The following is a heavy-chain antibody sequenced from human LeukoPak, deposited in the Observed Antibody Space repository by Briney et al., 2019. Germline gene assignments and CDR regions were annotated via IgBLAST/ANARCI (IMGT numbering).Heavy chain of an antibody. CDR2: ISSSDSTI. D-gene: IGHD1-26*01. J-gene: IGHJ4*02. Sequence: GGSLRLSCAASGFTFSNAWMSWVRQAPGKGLEWVSYISSSDSTIYYADSVKGRFTISRDNAKNSLYLQMNSLRAEDTAVHYCARDGYSGSYRALYYWGQGTLVTVSS. CDR1: GFTFSNAW. CDR3: ARDGYSGSYRALYY. V-gene: IGHV3-11*04.